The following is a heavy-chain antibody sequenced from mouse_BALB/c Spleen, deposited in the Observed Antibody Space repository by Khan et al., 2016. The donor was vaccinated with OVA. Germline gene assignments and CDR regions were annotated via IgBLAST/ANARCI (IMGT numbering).Heavy chain of an antibody. CDR2: MSSGGDYT. J-gene: IGHJ3*01. V-gene: IGHV5-6*01. CDR1: GFTFSSYS. D-gene: IGHD4-1*01. CDR3: ASHLTGSFAY. Sequence: EVELVESGGDLVKPGGSLKLSCAASGFTFSSYSMSWVRQIPDKRLEWVATMSSGGDYTYYPDSVKGRFTISRDNAKNTLYLHISSLKSEYTAMYYCASHLTGSFAYWGQGTLVTVSA.